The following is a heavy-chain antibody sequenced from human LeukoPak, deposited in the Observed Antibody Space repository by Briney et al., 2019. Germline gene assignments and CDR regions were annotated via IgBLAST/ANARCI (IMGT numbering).Heavy chain of an antibody. Sequence: GGSLRLSCAASGFTFRAYWMSWVRQAPGKGLEWVANINQGGSVQYYVDSVKGRFTISRDDAKNSLYVQMNSLRAEDTAVYYCARQRYQRDAFDIWGQGTKVTVSS. CDR2: INQGGSVQ. J-gene: IGHJ3*02. V-gene: IGHV3-7*01. CDR1: GFTFRAYW. CDR3: ARQRYQRDAFDI. D-gene: IGHD2-2*01.